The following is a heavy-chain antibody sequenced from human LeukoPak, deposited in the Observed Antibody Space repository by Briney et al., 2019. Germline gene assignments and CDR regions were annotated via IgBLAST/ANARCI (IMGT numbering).Heavy chain of an antibody. CDR2: ISSASNTI. V-gene: IGHV3-48*01. CDR1: GFTFSSYS. J-gene: IGHJ5*02. D-gene: IGHD3-10*01. CDR3: ARDGWFGDYNWFDP. Sequence: GGSLRLSCAASGFTFSSYSMNWVRQAPGKGLEWISYISSASNTIYYADSVKGRFTISRDNAKNSVYLQMNSLRAEDTAMYYCARDGWFGDYNWFDPWGQGTLVTISS.